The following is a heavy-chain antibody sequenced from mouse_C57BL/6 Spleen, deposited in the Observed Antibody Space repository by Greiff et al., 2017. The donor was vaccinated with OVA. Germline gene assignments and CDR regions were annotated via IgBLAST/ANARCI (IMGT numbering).Heavy chain of an antibody. V-gene: IGHV1-58*01. Sequence: DVKLQASGAELVRPGSSVKMSCKTSGYTFTSYGLNWVKPRPGQGLDWIGYIYIGNGYTENNEKFKGKATLPSDTSSSTAYMQLSSLTSEDSAIYCCARMTGTEYYCDYWGQGTTLTVSS. CDR2: IYIGNGYT. J-gene: IGHJ2*01. D-gene: IGHD4-1*01. CDR3: ARMTGTEYYCDY. CDR1: GYTFTSYG.